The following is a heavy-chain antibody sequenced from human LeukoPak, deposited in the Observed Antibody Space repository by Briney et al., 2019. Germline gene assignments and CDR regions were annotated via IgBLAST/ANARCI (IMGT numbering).Heavy chain of an antibody. CDR3: AKDLVELGYCSSTSCYDFDY. D-gene: IGHD2-2*01. CDR2: ISGSGDNT. V-gene: IGHV3-23*01. Sequence: GGSLRLSCAASGFTFSSYAMSWVRQAPGKGLEWVSVISGSGDNTYSANFVKGRFTISRDNSKNTLYLQMNSLRAEDTAVYYCAKDLVELGYCSSTSCYDFDYWGQGTLVTVSS. J-gene: IGHJ4*02. CDR1: GFTFSSYA.